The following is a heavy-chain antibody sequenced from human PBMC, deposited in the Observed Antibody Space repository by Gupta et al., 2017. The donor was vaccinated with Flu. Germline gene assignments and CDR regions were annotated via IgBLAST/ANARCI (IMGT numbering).Heavy chain of an antibody. J-gene: IGHJ6*02. CDR2: ISWNSGSI. Sequence: QAPGKGREGVSGISWNSGSIGYADSVKGRFTISRDNAKNSLYLQMNRLRAEDTALYYCAKGTIGLYYYGMDVWGQGTTVTVSS. V-gene: IGHV3-9*01. D-gene: IGHD3-10*01. CDR3: AKGTIGLYYYGMDV.